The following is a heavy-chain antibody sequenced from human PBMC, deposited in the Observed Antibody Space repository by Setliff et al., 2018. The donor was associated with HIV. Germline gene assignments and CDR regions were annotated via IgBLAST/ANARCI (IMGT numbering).Heavy chain of an antibody. J-gene: IGHJ3*02. CDR1: GGSTTYYH. CDR2: MYYSGST. D-gene: IGHD5-12*01. V-gene: IGHV4-4*07. CDR3: ARAEMATIVAFDI. Sequence: SETLSLTCSVSGGSTTYYHWNWIRQPAGKGLEWIGRMYYSGSTNYNPSLKSRVTISVDASKNQFSLRLSSVTAADTAVYYCARAEMATIVAFDIWGQGTMVTVSS.